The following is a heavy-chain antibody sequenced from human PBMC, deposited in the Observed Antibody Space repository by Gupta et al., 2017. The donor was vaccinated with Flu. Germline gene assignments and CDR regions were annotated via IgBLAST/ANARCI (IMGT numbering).Heavy chain of an antibody. D-gene: IGHD5-18*01. CDR2: ISDDGNNK. Sequence: QVQLVESGGGVVQPGRSLSLSCAASGFTFSSYGIHWVRQAPGKGLEWLAVISDDGNNKWYADSVKGRFTISRDNSKNTLHLQMNNMRPEDTAVYYCAKDTRDTGLDYWGQGTLVAVSS. CDR1: GFTFSSYG. CDR3: AKDTRDTGLDY. J-gene: IGHJ4*02. V-gene: IGHV3-30*18.